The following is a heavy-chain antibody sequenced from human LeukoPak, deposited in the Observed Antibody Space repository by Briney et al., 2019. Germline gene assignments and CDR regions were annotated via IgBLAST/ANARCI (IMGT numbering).Heavy chain of an antibody. CDR2: IIPILGMA. Sequence: VASVKVSCKASGGTFSSYTISWVRQAPGQGLEWMGRIIPILGMANYAQKFQGRVTITADKSTSTAYMELSSLRSEDTAVYYCARIGRWGTQVDYWGQGTLVTVSS. V-gene: IGHV1-69*02. J-gene: IGHJ4*02. CDR3: ARIGRWGTQVDY. D-gene: IGHD3-16*01. CDR1: GGTFSSYT.